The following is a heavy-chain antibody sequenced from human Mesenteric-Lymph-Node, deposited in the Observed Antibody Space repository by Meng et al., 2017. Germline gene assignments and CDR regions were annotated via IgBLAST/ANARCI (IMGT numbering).Heavy chain of an antibody. CDR1: GYSISSTNG. D-gene: IGHD3-22*01. Sequence: QWPRPGSGPVLVKPADTLSPTCAVPGYSISSTNGWGWIRQPPGKGLEWIGYIYYSGSTFYNPSLKSRVTMSVDTSKNQFSLNLNSVTAVDTAVYYCARNVPGTSAYYDWGQGTLVTVSS. J-gene: IGHJ4*02. CDR2: IYYSGST. CDR3: ARNVPGTSAYYD. V-gene: IGHV4-28*01.